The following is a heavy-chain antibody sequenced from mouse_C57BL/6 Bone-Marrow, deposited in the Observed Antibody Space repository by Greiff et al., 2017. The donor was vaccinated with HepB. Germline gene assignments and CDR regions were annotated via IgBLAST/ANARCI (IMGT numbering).Heavy chain of an antibody. CDR3: ARSQLGRGY. Sequence: QVQLQQPGAELVRPGTSVKLSCKASGYTFTSYWMHWVKQRPGQGLEWIGVIDPSDSYTNYNQKFKGKATLTVDTSSSTAYMQLSSLTSEDSAVYYCARSQLGRGYWGQGTTLTVSS. J-gene: IGHJ2*01. CDR2: IDPSDSYT. CDR1: GYTFTSYW. D-gene: IGHD4-1*02. V-gene: IGHV1-59*01.